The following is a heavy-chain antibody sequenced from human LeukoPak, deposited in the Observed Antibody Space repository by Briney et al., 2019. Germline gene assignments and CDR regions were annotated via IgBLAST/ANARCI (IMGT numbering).Heavy chain of an antibody. CDR3: AKTPGRGAVAGYEFDY. V-gene: IGHV3-23*01. J-gene: IGHJ4*02. Sequence: GGSLRLSCAASGSRFSSFGINWVRQAPGKGLEWVSAISGSGGSTYNADSVKGRFTISRDNSKNTLYLQMNSLRAEDTAVYYCAKTPGRGAVAGYEFDYWGQGTLVTVSS. CDR1: GSRFSSFG. CDR2: ISGSGGST. D-gene: IGHD6-19*01.